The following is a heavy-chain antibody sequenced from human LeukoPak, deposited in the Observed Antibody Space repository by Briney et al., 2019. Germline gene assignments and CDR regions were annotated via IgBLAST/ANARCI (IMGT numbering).Heavy chain of an antibody. D-gene: IGHD6-13*01. CDR3: ARVRAAEDY. CDR2: INHSGST. V-gene: IGHV4-34*01. J-gene: IGHJ4*02. Sequence: SETLSLTCTVSGGSISSYYWSWIRQPPGKGLEWIGEINHSGSTNYNPSLKRRVTISVDTSKNQFSLKLSSVTAADTAVYYCARVRAAEDYWGQGTLVTVSS. CDR1: GGSISSYY.